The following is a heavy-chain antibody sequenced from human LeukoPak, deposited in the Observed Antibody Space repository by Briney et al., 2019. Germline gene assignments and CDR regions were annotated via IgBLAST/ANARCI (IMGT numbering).Heavy chain of an antibody. D-gene: IGHD3-3*01. CDR1: GFTFSSYG. CDR3: TRARHLDYDFWSGYQEGYYFDY. V-gene: IGHV3-23*01. Sequence: GGTLRLSCAASGFTFSSYGMSWVRQAPGKGLEWVSAISGSGGSTYYADSVKGRFTISRDNSKNTLYLQMNSLKTEDTAVYYCTRARHLDYDFWSGYQEGYYFDYWGQGTLVAVSS. CDR2: ISGSGGST. J-gene: IGHJ4*02.